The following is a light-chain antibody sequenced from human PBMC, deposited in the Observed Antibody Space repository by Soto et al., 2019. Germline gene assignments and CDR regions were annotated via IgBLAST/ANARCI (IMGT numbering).Light chain of an antibody. CDR1: QAIYSY. V-gene: IGKV1-9*01. Sequence: DIQLTQSPFFLSASVGDRVTISCRASQAIYSYLAWYQQKPGKAPKLLIYAASTLQSGVPSRFSGSGSGTEFTLTISSLQPDDFATYYCQQYNSYWTFGQGTKVDIK. CDR2: AAS. CDR3: QQYNSYWT. J-gene: IGKJ1*01.